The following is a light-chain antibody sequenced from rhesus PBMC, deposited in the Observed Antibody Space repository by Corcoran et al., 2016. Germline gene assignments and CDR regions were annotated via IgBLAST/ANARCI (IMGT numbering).Light chain of an antibody. CDR2: AAT. V-gene: IGKV1-18*01. Sequence: DIQMTQSPSSLSASVGDRVTITCRASQGISTWLAWYQQKPGKAPKLLIYAATTLQTGGSSRFSGSGSGTDFTLTISSLQPEDVATYHCLQDYTTPLTFGGGTKVEIK. CDR1: QGISTW. CDR3: LQDYTTPLT. J-gene: IGKJ4*01.